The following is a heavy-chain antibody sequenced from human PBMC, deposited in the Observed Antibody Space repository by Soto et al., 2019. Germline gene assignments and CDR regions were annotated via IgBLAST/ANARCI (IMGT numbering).Heavy chain of an antibody. Sequence: SGGSLRLSCAASGFTFSSYSMNWVRRAPGKGLEWVPYISSSSSTIYYADSVKGRFTISRDNAKNSLYLQMNSLRDEDTAVYYCAREGRWLQFFFDYWGQGTLVTVSS. CDR2: ISSSSSTI. J-gene: IGHJ4*02. D-gene: IGHD5-12*01. V-gene: IGHV3-48*02. CDR3: AREGRWLQFFFDY. CDR1: GFTFSSYS.